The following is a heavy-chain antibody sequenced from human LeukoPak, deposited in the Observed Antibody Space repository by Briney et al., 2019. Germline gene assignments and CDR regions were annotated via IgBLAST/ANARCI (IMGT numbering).Heavy chain of an antibody. CDR3: ARESRICSSTNCYFDY. CDR1: GFTFSSCG. Sequence: PGGSLRLSCAASGFTFSSCGMHWVRQAPGKGLEWVAVISYDGSNKYYADSVKGRFTISRDSSKNTLYLQMNSLRAEDTAVYYCARESRICSSTNCYFDYWGQGTLVTVSS. CDR2: ISYDGSNK. V-gene: IGHV3-30*03. J-gene: IGHJ4*02. D-gene: IGHD2-2*01.